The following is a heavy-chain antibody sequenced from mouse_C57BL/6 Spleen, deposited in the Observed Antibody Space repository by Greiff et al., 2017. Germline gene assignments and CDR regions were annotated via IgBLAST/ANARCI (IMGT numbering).Heavy chain of an antibody. V-gene: IGHV5-9-1*02. Sequence: EVQLQQSGEGLVKPGGSLKLSCAASGFTFSSYAMSWVRQTPEKRLEWVAYISSGGDYIYYADTVKGRFTISRDNARNTRYLQMSSLKSEDTAMYYCTRGAYGSSFGYWGQGATLTVSS. D-gene: IGHD1-1*01. CDR3: TRGAYGSSFGY. CDR1: GFTFSSYA. J-gene: IGHJ2*01. CDR2: ISSGGDYI.